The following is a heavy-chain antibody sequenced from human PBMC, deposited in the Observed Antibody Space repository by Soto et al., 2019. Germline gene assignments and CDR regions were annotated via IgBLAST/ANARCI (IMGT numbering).Heavy chain of an antibody. D-gene: IGHD2-2*01. J-gene: IGHJ6*02. CDR1: GFTFSSYG. CDR2: IWYDGSNK. CDR3: ARELGYCSSTSCYHYYGMDV. V-gene: IGHV3-33*01. Sequence: QVQLVESGGGVVQPGRSLRLSCAESGFTFSSYGMHCVRQAPGKGLEWVAVIWYDGSNKYYADSVKGRFTISRDNSKNTLYLQMNSLRAEDTAVYYCARELGYCSSTSCYHYYGMDVWGQGTTVTVSS.